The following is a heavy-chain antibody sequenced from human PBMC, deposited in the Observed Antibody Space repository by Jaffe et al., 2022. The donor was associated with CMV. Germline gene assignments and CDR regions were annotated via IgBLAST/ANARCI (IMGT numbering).Heavy chain of an antibody. CDR1: GFTFSSYG. V-gene: IGHV3-33*08. Sequence: QVQLVESGGGVVQPGRSLRLSCAASGFTFSSYGMHWVRQAPGKGLEWVAVIWYDGSNKYYADSVKGRFTISRDNSKNTLYLQMNSLRAEDTAVYYCARDPEGPRAGDPHYYYYYMDVWGKGTTVTVSS. D-gene: IGHD3-16*01. J-gene: IGHJ6*03. CDR3: ARDPEGPRAGDPHYYYYYMDV. CDR2: IWYDGSNK.